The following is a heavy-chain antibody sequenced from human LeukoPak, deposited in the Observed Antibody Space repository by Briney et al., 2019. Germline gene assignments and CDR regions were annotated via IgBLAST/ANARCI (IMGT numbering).Heavy chain of an antibody. V-gene: IGHV1-2*02. J-gene: IGHJ4*02. CDR3: ARDSRYDILSGYEYYFDY. CDR2: INPNSGGT. Sequence: ASVKPSRKASGYTFTGYYMHWVRQATAQGMEWMGWINPNSGGTNYAHKFQGRVTMRGDTSISTAYMALSSLRSDDTAVYYCARDSRYDILSGYEYYFDYWGQGTLVTVSS. D-gene: IGHD3-9*01. CDR1: GYTFTGYY.